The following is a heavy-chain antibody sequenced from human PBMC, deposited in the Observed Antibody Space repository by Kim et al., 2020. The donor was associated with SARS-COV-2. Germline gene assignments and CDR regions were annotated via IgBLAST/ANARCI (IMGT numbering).Heavy chain of an antibody. CDR1: GFTFGGYA. J-gene: IGHJ6*03. V-gene: IGHV3-49*04. D-gene: IGHD1-26*01. Sequence: GGSLRLSCTASGFTFGGYAMSWVRQAPGKGLEWVGFIRSRANGGTTEYAASVKGRFTISRDESKSIDYLHMNSLKTEDTAVYYCTRNQVGISWGYYYYSIDVWGKGTTVTVSS. CDR2: IRSRANGGTT. CDR3: TRNQVGISWGYYYYSIDV.